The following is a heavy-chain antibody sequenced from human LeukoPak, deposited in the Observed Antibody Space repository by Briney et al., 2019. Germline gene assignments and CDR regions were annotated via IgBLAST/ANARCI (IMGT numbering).Heavy chain of an antibody. V-gene: IGHV4-34*01. Sequence: SETLSLTCAVYGGSFSDYYWSWIRQPPGKGLERIGEINHSGSTNYNPSLKSRVTISVDTSKNQFSLKLSSVTAADTAVYYCAGSIAARLDYWGQGTLVTVSS. J-gene: IGHJ4*02. D-gene: IGHD6-6*01. CDR3: AGSIAARLDY. CDR2: INHSGST. CDR1: GGSFSDYY.